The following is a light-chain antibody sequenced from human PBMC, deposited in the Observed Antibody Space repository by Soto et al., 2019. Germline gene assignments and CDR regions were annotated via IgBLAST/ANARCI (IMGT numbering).Light chain of an antibody. CDR3: QQVKSYPLT. V-gene: IGKV1-9*01. J-gene: IGKJ4*01. CDR1: QGMSTY. Sequence: DIQLTQSPSFLSASVGDRVTITCRATQGMSTYLAWYQHKPGKAPKLLIYTASTLQSGVPSRFSGSGSGTDFTLTISSLQPEDFATYYCQQVKSYPLTFGGGTKVEIK. CDR2: TAS.